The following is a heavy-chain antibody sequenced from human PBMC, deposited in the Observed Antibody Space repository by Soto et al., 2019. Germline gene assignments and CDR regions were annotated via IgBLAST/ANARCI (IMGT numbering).Heavy chain of an antibody. D-gene: IGHD4-17*01. CDR2: ISGSGGST. CDR3: AKTNADYVRHALDY. Sequence: PGGSLRLSCAASGFTFSDYTMNWVRQAPGKGLEWVSGISGSGGSTYYADSVKGRFTVSRDNSKNTLFLQMNSLRAEDTALYYCAKTNADYVRHALDYWGQGTLVTVSS. V-gene: IGHV3-23*01. J-gene: IGHJ4*02. CDR1: GFTFSDYT.